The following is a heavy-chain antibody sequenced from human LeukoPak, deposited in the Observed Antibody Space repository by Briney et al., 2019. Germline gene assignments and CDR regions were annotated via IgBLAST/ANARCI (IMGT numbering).Heavy chain of an antibody. Sequence: GASVKVSCKASGYTFNGYYMHWVRQAPGQGLEWMGWINPNSGGTNYAQKFQGRVTMTRDTSISTAYMELSRLRSDDTAVYYCARDGEVKAAAGRGIRYYYYMDVWGKGTTVTVSS. CDR2: INPNSGGT. CDR1: GYTFNGYY. CDR3: ARDGEVKAAAGRGIRYYYYMDV. D-gene: IGHD6-13*01. J-gene: IGHJ6*03. V-gene: IGHV1-2*02.